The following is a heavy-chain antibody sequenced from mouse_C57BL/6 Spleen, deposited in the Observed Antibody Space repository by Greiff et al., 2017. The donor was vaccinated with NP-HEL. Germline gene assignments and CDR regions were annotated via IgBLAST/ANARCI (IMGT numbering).Heavy chain of an antibody. D-gene: IGHD2-4*01. CDR3: ARGPSTMITTTGYYYAMDY. Sequence: QVQLQQPGAELVKPGASVKLSCKASGYTFTSYWMHWVKQRPGQGLEWIGMIHPNSGSTNYNEKFKSKATLTVDKSSSTAYMQLSSLTSEDSAVYYCARGPSTMITTTGYYYAMDYWGQGTSVTVSS. CDR1: GYTFTSYW. V-gene: IGHV1-64*01. CDR2: IHPNSGST. J-gene: IGHJ4*01.